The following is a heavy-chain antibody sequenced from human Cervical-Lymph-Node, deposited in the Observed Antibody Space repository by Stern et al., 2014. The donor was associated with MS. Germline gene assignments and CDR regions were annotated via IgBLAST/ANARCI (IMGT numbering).Heavy chain of an antibody. CDR2: INGGPVTT. V-gene: IGHV1-3*01. Sequence: VQLVQSGAEMKKPGASMTISCKTSGYNFIDHAIHWVRQAPGQRLEWMGWINGGPVTTKYSQKFQGRVSFTRDKAASAAYMDLSSLSPDDTAVYYCARQPDYSDFLDFWGQGTLVTVSS. CDR1: GYNFIDHA. J-gene: IGHJ4*02. D-gene: IGHD4-11*01. CDR3: ARQPDYSDFLDF.